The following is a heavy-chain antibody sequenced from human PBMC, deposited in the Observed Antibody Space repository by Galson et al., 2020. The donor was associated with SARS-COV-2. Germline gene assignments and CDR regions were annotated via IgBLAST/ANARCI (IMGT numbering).Heavy chain of an antibody. CDR1: GFAFSNYW. CDR3: ARDLTKPRYYYYGMDV. CDR2: IKSDGSII. D-gene: IGHD4-4*01. V-gene: IGHV3-74*01. J-gene: IGHJ6*02. Sequence: GGSLRLSCAASGFAFSNYWMHWVRQTPGKGLEWVSRIKSDGSIITYADSVKGRFTISRDNAKNSLYLQMNSLRAEDTALYYCARDLTKPRYYYYGMDVWGQGTTVTVSS.